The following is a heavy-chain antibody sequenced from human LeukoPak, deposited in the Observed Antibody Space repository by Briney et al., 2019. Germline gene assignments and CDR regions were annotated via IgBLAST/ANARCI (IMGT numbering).Heavy chain of an antibody. CDR2: IYYSGST. CDR1: GASISDYY. Sequence: SETLSLTCTVSGASISDYYWSWIRQPPGKGLEWIGYIYYSGSTNYNPSLKSRVTISVDTSKNQFSLKLSSVTAADTAVYYCASSPVGDIVVVPAASGYFDYWGQGTLVTVSS. CDR3: ASSPVGDIVVVPAASGYFDY. D-gene: IGHD2-2*01. J-gene: IGHJ4*02. V-gene: IGHV4-59*08.